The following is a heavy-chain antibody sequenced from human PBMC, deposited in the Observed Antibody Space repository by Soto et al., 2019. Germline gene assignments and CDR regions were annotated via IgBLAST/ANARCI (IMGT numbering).Heavy chain of an antibody. CDR2: RYYSGNT. J-gene: IGHJ4*02. V-gene: IGHV4-30-4*01. CDR1: GDSITSGSYY. Sequence: HVQLQESGPGPVTPSQTLSLSRTVSGDSITSGSYYWTWVRQSPGKGLEWIGYRYYSGNTYYNPSLNGRATISVDTSNNQFSLKLTSVTAADTAVYYSARGGYDTSGQTFIGWGPDCWGQGTLVTVSS. D-gene: IGHD3-22*01. CDR3: ARGGYDTSGQTFIGWGPDC.